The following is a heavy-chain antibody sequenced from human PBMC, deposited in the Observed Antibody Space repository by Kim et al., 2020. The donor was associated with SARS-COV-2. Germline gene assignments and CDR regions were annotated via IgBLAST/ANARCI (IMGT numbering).Heavy chain of an antibody. CDR1: GYTFAKYW. Sequence: GESLKISCEGSGYTFAKYWVAWVRQMPGKGLEWMGIIYPGDSDTRYSPFFQGQVTMSVDKSLNTAYLQWNSLKTSDTGMYFCASAVVGTFYYGMDVWGQGTTVIVTS. CDR2: IYPGDSDT. J-gene: IGHJ6*02. CDR3: ASAVVGTFYYGMDV. V-gene: IGHV5-51*01. D-gene: IGHD6-19*01.